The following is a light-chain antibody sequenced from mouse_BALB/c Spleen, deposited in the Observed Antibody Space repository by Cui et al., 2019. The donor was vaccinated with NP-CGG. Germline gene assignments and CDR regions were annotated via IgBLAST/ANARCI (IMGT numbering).Light chain of an antibody. V-gene: IGLV1*01. CDR3: ALWYSNHWV. Sequence: QAVVTQESALTTSPGETVTLTCRSSTGAVTTNNYANWVQEKSDHIFTGLIGGTNNRAPGVPARFSGSLIGDKAALTITGAQTEDEAIYFCALWYSNHWVFGGGTKLTVL. CDR2: GTN. J-gene: IGLJ1*01. CDR1: TGAVTTNNY.